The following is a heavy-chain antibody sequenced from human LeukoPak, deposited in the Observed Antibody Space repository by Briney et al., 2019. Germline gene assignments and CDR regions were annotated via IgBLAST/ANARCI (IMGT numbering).Heavy chain of an antibody. V-gene: IGHV3-30*03. J-gene: IGHJ3*01. CDR2: ISYDGSNK. D-gene: IGHD6-6*01. CDR1: GFTFSSYG. CDR3: ARSSYSSSSSV. Sequence: GGSLRLSCAASGFTFSSYGMHWVRQAPGKGLEWVAVISYDGSNKNYADSVKGRFTISRDNAKNSLYLQINSLRAEDTAVYYCARSSYSSSSSVWGQGTMVTVSS.